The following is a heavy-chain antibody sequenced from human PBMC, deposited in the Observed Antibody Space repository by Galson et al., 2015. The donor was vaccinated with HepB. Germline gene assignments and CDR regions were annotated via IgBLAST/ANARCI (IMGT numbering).Heavy chain of an antibody. J-gene: IGHJ6*02. D-gene: IGHD4-23*01. V-gene: IGHV3-23*01. CDR2: ISGSGGST. CDR3: AKDPGMTTVVTPDYYYGMDV. Sequence: SLRLSCAASGFTFSSYAMSWVRQAPGKGLEWVSAISGSGGSTYYADSVKGRFTISRDNSKNTLYLQMNSLRAEDTAVYYRAKDPGMTTVVTPDYYYGMDVWGQGTTVTVSS. CDR1: GFTFSSYA.